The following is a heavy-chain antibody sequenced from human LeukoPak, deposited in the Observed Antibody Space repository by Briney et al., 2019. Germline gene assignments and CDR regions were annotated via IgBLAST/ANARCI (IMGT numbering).Heavy chain of an antibody. J-gene: IGHJ6*03. CDR1: GGSISSGSYY. D-gene: IGHD2-21*02. V-gene: IGHV4-61*02. CDR2: IYTSGST. CDR3: ARSTVVTAIPPPPYYYYYMDV. Sequence: PSQTLSLTCTVSGGSISSGSYYWSWIRQPAGKGLEWIGRIYTSGSTNYNPSLKSRFTISVDTSKNQFSLKLSSVTAADTDVYYCARSTVVTAIPPPPYYYYYMDVWGKGTTVTVSS.